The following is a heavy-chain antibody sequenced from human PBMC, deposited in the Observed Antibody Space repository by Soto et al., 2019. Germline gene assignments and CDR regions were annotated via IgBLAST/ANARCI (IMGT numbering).Heavy chain of an antibody. CDR2: IYYSGST. Sequence: PSETMSLTCTVSGGSISSYYWSWIRQPTGKGLEWIGYIYYSGSTNYNPSLKSRVTISVDTSKNQFSLKLSSVTAADTAVYYCARTHNYSSSWYWYYYYGMDVWGQGTTVTVS. D-gene: IGHD6-13*01. CDR1: GGSISSYY. J-gene: IGHJ6*02. V-gene: IGHV4-59*01. CDR3: ARTHNYSSSWYWYYYYGMDV.